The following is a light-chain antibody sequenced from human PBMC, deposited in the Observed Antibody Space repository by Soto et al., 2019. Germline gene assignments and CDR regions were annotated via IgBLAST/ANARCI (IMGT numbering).Light chain of an antibody. CDR1: STDVGGYKY. CDR3: AAWDDSLNGVYV. J-gene: IGLJ1*01. Sequence: QSVLTQPASVSGSPGQSITISCTGTSTDVGGYKYVSWYQQHPGKAPKLIIYSNDKRPSGVPDRFSGSKSGTSASLAITGLQSEDEADYYCAAWDDSLNGVYVFGPGTKLTVL. CDR2: SND. V-gene: IGLV2-14*03.